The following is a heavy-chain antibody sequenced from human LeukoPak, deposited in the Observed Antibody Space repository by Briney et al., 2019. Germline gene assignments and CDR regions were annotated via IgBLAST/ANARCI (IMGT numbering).Heavy chain of an antibody. Sequence: PGGSLRLSCAASGFTFSSYWMNWARQAPGKGLEWVASINHNGNVSYYVDSVKGRFTVSRDNAKNTLYLQVNNLRAEDTAVYYCARGPNSNWSGLDFWGQGTLLTVSS. CDR2: INHNGNVS. D-gene: IGHD6-6*01. V-gene: IGHV3-7*01. J-gene: IGHJ4*02. CDR1: GFTFSSYW. CDR3: ARGPNSNWSGLDF.